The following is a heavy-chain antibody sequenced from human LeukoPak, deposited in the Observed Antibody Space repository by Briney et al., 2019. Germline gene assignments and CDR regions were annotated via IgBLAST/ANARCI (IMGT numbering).Heavy chain of an antibody. Sequence: SETLSLTCTVSRGPISSGSYYWSWIRQPAGKGLEGIGRLYTSGSTNYNPSLKSRVTISVDTSKSQFSLKLSSVTAADTAVYYCARAYGSGSYYTDYWGQGNLVTVSS. V-gene: IGHV4-61*02. CDR1: RGPISSGSYY. D-gene: IGHD3-10*01. J-gene: IGHJ4*02. CDR3: ARAYGSGSYYTDY. CDR2: LYTSGST.